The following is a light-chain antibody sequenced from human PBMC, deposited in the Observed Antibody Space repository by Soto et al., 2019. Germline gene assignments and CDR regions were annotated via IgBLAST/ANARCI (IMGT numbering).Light chain of an antibody. V-gene: IGLV3-1*01. CDR3: QAWDGKV. CDR2: QDT. CDR1: KLGDKY. J-gene: IGLJ2*01. Sequence: SSELTQPPSVSVSLGQTATITCSGDKLGDKYASWYQQKPGQSPVVVIYQDTKRPSGIPERFSGSNSGNTATLTISETQAMDEAEYYCQAWDGKVFGGGTKLTVL.